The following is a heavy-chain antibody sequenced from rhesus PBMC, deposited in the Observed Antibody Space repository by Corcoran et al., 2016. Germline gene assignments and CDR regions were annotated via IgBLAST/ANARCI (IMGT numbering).Heavy chain of an antibody. D-gene: IGHD1-20*01. V-gene: IGHV3-178*01. CDR1: GFPLSDSY. CDR2: ICNGGGET. J-gene: IGHJ6*01. CDR3: ARRAGTHYGLDS. Sequence: EVQLVESGGGLAKPGGSLRLSCAASGFPLSDSYMAWVRPGPGEGLGGVTLICNGGGETWYADSVKGIFTISRENAKNTLDLQMDSLRAEDTAVYYCARRAGTHYGLDSWGQGVVVTVSS.